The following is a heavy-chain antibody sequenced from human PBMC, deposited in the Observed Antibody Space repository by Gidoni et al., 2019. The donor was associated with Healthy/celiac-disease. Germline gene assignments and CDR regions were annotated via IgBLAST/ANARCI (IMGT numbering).Heavy chain of an antibody. V-gene: IGHV4-38-2*02. CDR2: IYHSGST. D-gene: IGHD3-10*01. Sequence: QVQLQESGPGLVKPSQPLSLTCTVSGYSISSGYYWGWIRQPPGKGLEWIGSIYHSGSTYYNPSLKSRVTISVDTSKNQFSLKLSSVTAADTAVYYCARHSDNVLLWFGEVAFDYWGQGTLVTVSS. CDR1: GYSISSGYY. J-gene: IGHJ4*02. CDR3: ARHSDNVLLWFGEVAFDY.